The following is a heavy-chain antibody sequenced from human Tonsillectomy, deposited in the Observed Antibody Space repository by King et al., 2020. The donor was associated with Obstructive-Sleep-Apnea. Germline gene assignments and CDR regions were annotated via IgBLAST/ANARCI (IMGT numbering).Heavy chain of an antibody. V-gene: IGHV4-30-4*01. CDR2: IYYTGSA. D-gene: IGHD3-22*01. Sequence: QLQESGPGLVKPSQTLSLICTVSGGSISSGDYYWSWIRQPPGKGLEWIGYIYYTGSAYYNPSLKSRVTISVDTSKNQFSLKVSSVTAADTAVYYCARDPRYDSSGSYYCDYWGQGTLVTVSA. J-gene: IGHJ4*02. CDR1: GGSISSGDYY. CDR3: ARDPRYDSSGSYYCDY.